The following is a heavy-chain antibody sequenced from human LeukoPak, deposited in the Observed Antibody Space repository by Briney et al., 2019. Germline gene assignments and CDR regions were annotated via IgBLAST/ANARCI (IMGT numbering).Heavy chain of an antibody. Sequence: GGSLRLSCAASGFTFSIYAMSWVRQAPGKGLEWVSTDTYDGSTYYADSVRGRFTISRDNSKNALYLQMNSLRAEDTAVYYCAKVYDTSGYYYAMDFWGQGTLVTVSS. V-gene: IGHV3-23*01. CDR3: AKVYDTSGYYYAMDF. CDR1: GFTFSIYA. D-gene: IGHD3-22*01. CDR2: DTYDGST. J-gene: IGHJ4*02.